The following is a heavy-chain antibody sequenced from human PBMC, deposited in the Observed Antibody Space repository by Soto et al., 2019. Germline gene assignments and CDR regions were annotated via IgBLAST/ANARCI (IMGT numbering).Heavy chain of an antibody. CDR2: IIPLFATA. CDR1: GGTFSSYT. Sequence: QVQLVQSGAEVKKPGSSVKVSCKASGGTFSSYTFTWVRQAPGQGLEWMGGIIPLFATADYAQKFQGRFTITADESMNTVYMEVNSLKSEDTAVYYCARSDRRDHDTTQHAFDIWGQGTIVTVSS. J-gene: IGHJ3*02. CDR3: ARSDRRDHDTTQHAFDI. D-gene: IGHD1-26*01. V-gene: IGHV1-69*01.